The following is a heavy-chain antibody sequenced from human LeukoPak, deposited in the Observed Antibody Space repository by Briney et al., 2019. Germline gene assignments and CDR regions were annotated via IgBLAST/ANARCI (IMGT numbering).Heavy chain of an antibody. V-gene: IGHV3-13*01. J-gene: IGHJ4*02. D-gene: IGHD1-1*01. CDR2: SGTAGDT. CDR1: GFTFSDYD. CDR3: ARVAKERVGGVYYFDY. Sequence: TGASLRLSCAASGFTFSDYDMHWVRQATRKGLEWVSASGTAGDTYYTGSVKGRFTISRENAKNSLYLQMNSLRAGDTAVYYCARVAKERVGGVYYFDYWGQGTLVTVSS.